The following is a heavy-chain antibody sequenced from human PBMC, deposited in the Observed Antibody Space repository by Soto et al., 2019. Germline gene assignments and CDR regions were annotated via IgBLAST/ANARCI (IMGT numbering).Heavy chain of an antibody. CDR3: ARETRTTTVTTGWFDP. V-gene: IGHV1-2*02. J-gene: IGHJ5*02. CDR1: GYTFTGYY. D-gene: IGHD4-17*01. Sequence: ASVKVSCKASGYTFTGYYMHWVRQAPGQGLEWMGWINPNSGGTNYAQKFQGRVTMTRDTSISTAYMELSRLRSDDTAVYYCARETRTTTVTTGWFDPWGQGTLVTISS. CDR2: INPNSGGT.